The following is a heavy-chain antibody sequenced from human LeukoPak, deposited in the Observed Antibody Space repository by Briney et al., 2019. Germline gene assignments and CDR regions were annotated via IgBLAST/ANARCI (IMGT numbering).Heavy chain of an antibody. V-gene: IGHV3-21*03. CDR3: AGGCGSLNY. Sequence: PGESLRLSCAASGFSFSASSMNWVRQAPGKGLEWVSSISSSGTYMFYVDSLKGRFTISRDNANNSLYLQMNNLRAEDTPVYICAGGCGSLNYWGQGMLVTVSS. J-gene: IGHJ4*02. D-gene: IGHD1-1*01. CDR2: ISSSGTYM. CDR1: GFSFSASS.